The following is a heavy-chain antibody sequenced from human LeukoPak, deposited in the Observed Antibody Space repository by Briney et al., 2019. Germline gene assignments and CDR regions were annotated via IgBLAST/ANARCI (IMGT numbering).Heavy chain of an antibody. Sequence: GGSLRLSCAASGFTFSSYSMNWVRQAPGKGLEWVSYISSSSSTIYYADSVKGRFTISRDNAKNSLYLQMNSLRAEDTAVYYCAREGGAIPHDAFDIWGQGTMVTVSS. CDR1: GFTFSSYS. CDR2: ISSSSSTI. V-gene: IGHV3-48*01. CDR3: AREGGAIPHDAFDI. D-gene: IGHD2-2*02. J-gene: IGHJ3*02.